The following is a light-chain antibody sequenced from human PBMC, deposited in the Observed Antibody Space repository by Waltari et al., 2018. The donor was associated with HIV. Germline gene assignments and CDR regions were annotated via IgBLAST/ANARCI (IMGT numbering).Light chain of an antibody. CDR1: SSNIGAGYD. CDR3: QSYDSSLSGHV. Sequence: SCTGSSSNIGAGYDVHWYQQLPGTAPKVLIFGNNNRPSGVPDRFSSFKSGTSASLAITGLQDEDEADYYCQSYDSSLSGHVFGSGTKVTVL. J-gene: IGLJ1*01. V-gene: IGLV1-40*01. CDR2: GNN.